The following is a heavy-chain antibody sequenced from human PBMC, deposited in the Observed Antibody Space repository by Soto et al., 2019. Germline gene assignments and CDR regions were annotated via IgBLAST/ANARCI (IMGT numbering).Heavy chain of an antibody. D-gene: IGHD4-4*01. J-gene: IGHJ4*02. Sequence: PSETLSLTCTVSGGSISSGSYYWGWIRQPPGKGLEWIGSIYYSGSTYYNPSLKSRVTISVDTSKNQFSLKLSSVTAADTAVYYCARVPDYRFDYWGQGTLVTVSS. CDR2: IYYSGST. CDR1: GGSISSGSYY. V-gene: IGHV4-39*07. CDR3: ARVPDYRFDY.